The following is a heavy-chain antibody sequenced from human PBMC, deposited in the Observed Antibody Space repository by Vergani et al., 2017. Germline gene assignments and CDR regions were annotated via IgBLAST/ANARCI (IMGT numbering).Heavy chain of an antibody. CDR3: ASGVPGYQLATQYFQH. CDR1: GFTFGSYS. J-gene: IGHJ1*01. CDR2: ISSSSSYR. V-gene: IGHV3-21*01. D-gene: IGHD2-2*01. Sequence: EVQLVESGGGLVKPGGSLRLSCVASGFTFGSYSMNWVRQAPGKGLEWVSFISSSSSYRYYADSVKGRFTISRDNGEYSLLLQMNSLRPEGTAVYYCASGVPGYQLATQYFQHWGQGTMVTVSS.